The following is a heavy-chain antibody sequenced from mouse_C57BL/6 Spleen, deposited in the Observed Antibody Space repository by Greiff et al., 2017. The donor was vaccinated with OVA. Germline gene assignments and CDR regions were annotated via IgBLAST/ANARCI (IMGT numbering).Heavy chain of an antibody. CDR1: GFTFSSYG. CDR3: ARHYGSSPPWFAY. D-gene: IGHD1-1*01. V-gene: IGHV5-6*01. J-gene: IGHJ3*01. CDR2: ISSGGSYT. Sequence: EVQLVESGGDLVKPGGSLKLSCAASGFTFSSYGMSWVRQTPDKRLEWVATISSGGSYTYYPDSVKGRFTISRDNAKNTLYLQMSSLKSEDTAMDYCARHYGSSPPWFAYWGQGTLVTVSA.